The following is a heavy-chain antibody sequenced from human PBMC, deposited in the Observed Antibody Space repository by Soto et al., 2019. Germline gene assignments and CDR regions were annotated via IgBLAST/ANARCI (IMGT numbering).Heavy chain of an antibody. CDR1: GGSFSGYY. V-gene: IGHV4-34*01. Sequence: SETLSLTCAVYGGSFSGYYWSWIRQPPGKGLEWIGEINHSGSTNYNPSLKSRVTISVDTSKNQFSLKLSSVTAADTAVYYCARGPYCSSTSCSTLISWFDPWGQGTLVTVSS. J-gene: IGHJ5*02. CDR3: ARGPYCSSTSCSTLISWFDP. D-gene: IGHD2-2*01. CDR2: INHSGST.